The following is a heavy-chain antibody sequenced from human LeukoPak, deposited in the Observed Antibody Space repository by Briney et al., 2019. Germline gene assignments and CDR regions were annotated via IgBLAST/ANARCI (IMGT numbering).Heavy chain of an antibody. D-gene: IGHD3-9*01. CDR3: ARVTARILAH. CDR1: GSTFSSYW. J-gene: IGHJ4*02. Sequence: GGSLRLSCAASGSTFSSYWMSWVRQAPGKGLEWVANIKQDGSEKYYVDSVKGRFTISRDNAKNSLYLQMNSLRAEDTAVYYCARVTARILAHWGQGTLVTVSS. CDR2: IKQDGSEK. V-gene: IGHV3-7*01.